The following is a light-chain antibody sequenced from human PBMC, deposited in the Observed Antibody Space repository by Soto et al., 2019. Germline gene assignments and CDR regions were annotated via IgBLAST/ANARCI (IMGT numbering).Light chain of an antibody. CDR2: DVS. J-gene: IGKJ2*01. Sequence: LQMTQSPSSLSASVGDRVTITCRASQGITHYLGWYQQKPGKAPKRLIFDVSTLQSGVPSRFSGSGSGTEFTLTISNLQPEDFATYYCLQHETYPRAFGQGTKLEL. CDR1: QGITHY. V-gene: IGKV1-17*02. CDR3: LQHETYPRA.